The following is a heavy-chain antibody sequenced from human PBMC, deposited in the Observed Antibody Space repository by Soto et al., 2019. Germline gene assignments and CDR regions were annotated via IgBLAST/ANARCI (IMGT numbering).Heavy chain of an antibody. D-gene: IGHD3-3*01. Sequence: PSETLSLTCTVSGGSISSGGYYWSWIRQHPGKGLEWIGYIYYSGSTYYNPSLKSRVTISVDTSKNQFSLKLSSVTAADTAVYYCARSSITIFGVVTFDYWGQGTLVTVSS. CDR1: GGSISSGGYY. J-gene: IGHJ4*02. V-gene: IGHV4-31*03. CDR2: IYYSGST. CDR3: ARSSITIFGVVTFDY.